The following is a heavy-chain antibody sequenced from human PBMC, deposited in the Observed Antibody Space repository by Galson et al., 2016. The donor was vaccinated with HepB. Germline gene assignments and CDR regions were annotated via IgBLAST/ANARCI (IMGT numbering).Heavy chain of an antibody. D-gene: IGHD3-22*01. CDR1: GFTFSSYG. J-gene: IGHJ4*02. Sequence: SLRLSCAASGFTFSSYGMHWVCQAPGKGLEWVSSISSGSSYIFYAASVKGRFTISRDNAKNSLYLQMNSLRAADTAVYYCARDASSTGYFGGTTDDYWGQGTLVTVSS. CDR3: ARDASSTGYFGGTTDDY. CDR2: ISSGSSYI. V-gene: IGHV3-21*01.